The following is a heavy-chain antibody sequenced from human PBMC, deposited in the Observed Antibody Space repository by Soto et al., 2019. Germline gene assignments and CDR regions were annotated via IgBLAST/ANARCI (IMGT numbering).Heavy chain of an antibody. D-gene: IGHD4-17*01. CDR3: MTPGSADHSDY. CDR2: ISHDGSGA. V-gene: IGHV3-30*03. Sequence: ESGGGVVQPGTSLRLSCAVSGIFFSSYGMHWVRQAPGKGLEWVALISHDGSGAFYADSVRGRFNISRDNSRDTVFLQMSGLRLEDTALYYCMTPGSADHSDYWGQGTLVTVSS. CDR1: GIFFSSYG. J-gene: IGHJ4*02.